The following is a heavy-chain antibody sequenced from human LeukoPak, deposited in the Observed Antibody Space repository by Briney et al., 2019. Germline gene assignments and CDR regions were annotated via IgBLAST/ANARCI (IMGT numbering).Heavy chain of an antibody. D-gene: IGHD3-3*01. CDR2: IYSGGYT. J-gene: IGHJ4*02. CDR1: GFTVSSNY. V-gene: IGHV3-66*01. CDR3: AKARHYDFWSGYCFDY. Sequence: GGSLRLSCVVSGFTVSSNYMSWVRQAPGKGLEWVSVIYSGGYTYYADSVKGRFTISRDNSKNTLYLQMNSLRAEDTAVYYCAKARHYDFWSGYCFDYWGQGTLVTVSS.